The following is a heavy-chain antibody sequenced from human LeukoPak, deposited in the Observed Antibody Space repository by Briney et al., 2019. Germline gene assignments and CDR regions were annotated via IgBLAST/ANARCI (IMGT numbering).Heavy chain of an antibody. Sequence: PGGSLRLSCTASGFTFGDYAMSWFRQAPGKGLEWVSSISSSSSYIYYADSVKGRFTISRDNAKNSLYLQMNSLRAEDTAVYYCASLKVGATRTNANDYWGQGTLVTVSS. CDR2: ISSSSSYI. J-gene: IGHJ4*02. CDR3: ASLKVGATRTNANDY. CDR1: GFTFGDYA. D-gene: IGHD1-26*01. V-gene: IGHV3-21*01.